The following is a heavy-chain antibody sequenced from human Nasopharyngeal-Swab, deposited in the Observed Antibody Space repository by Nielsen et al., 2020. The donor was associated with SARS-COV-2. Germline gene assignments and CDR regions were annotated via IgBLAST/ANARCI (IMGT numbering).Heavy chain of an antibody. CDR3: AREMYYYDSSGYYPSAFDI. D-gene: IGHD3-22*01. CDR1: GFTFSSYG. V-gene: IGHV3-33*01. CDR2: IWYDGSNK. Sequence: GESLKIPCAASGFTFSSYGNHLGRQGPGKGLEWVAVIWYDGSNKYYADSVKGRFTISRDNSKNTLYLQMNSLRAEDTAVYYCAREMYYYDSSGYYPSAFDIWGQGTMVSVSS. J-gene: IGHJ3*02.